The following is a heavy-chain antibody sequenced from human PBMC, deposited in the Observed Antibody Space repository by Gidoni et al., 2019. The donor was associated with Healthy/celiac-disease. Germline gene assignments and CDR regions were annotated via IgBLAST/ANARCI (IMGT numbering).Heavy chain of an antibody. CDR3: AREYSNYGARFDY. Sequence: QVQLVQSGAELKKPGSSVQVSCKASEGTISSYAISWVRQAPGQGLEWMGGIIPIFGTANYAQKFQGRVTITADESTSTAYMELSSLRSEDTAVYYCAREYSNYGARFDYWGQGTLVTVSS. J-gene: IGHJ4*02. V-gene: IGHV1-69*01. CDR2: IIPIFGTA. D-gene: IGHD4-4*01. CDR1: EGTISSYA.